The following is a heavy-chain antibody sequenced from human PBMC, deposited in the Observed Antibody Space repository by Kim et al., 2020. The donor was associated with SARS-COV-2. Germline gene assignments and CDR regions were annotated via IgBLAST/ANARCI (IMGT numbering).Heavy chain of an antibody. D-gene: IGHD3-22*01. CDR2: ISSSSSYI. Sequence: GGSLRLSCAASGFTFSSYNMNWVRQAPGKGLEWVSSISSSSSYIYYADSLKGRFTISRDNANNALYLQMNSLRAEDTALYYCARDRDSSGYADSWGQGTLVTVSS. CDR3: ARDRDSSGYADS. CDR1: GFTFSSYN. J-gene: IGHJ4*02. V-gene: IGHV3-21*01.